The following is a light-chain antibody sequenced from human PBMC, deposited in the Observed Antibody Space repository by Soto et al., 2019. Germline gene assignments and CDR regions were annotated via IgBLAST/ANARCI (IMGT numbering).Light chain of an antibody. Sequence: DIPMTQSPSSLSASVGDRVTITCQASQDISNYLNWYQQKPGKAPKLLIYDASNLETGVPSRFSGSGSGTDFTFTISSLQPEDIATYYCQQYDNLLPEITFGPGTKVDIK. V-gene: IGKV1-33*01. J-gene: IGKJ3*01. CDR3: QQYDNLLPEIT. CDR1: QDISNY. CDR2: DAS.